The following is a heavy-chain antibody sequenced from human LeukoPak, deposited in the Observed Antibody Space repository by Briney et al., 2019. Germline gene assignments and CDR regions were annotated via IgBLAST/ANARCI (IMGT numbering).Heavy chain of an antibody. CDR2: MNPNSGNT. D-gene: IGHD3-3*01. Sequence: GASVKVSCKASGYTFTSYDINWVRQATGQGLEWMGWMNPNSGNTGYAQKFQGRVTMTRNTSISTAYMELSSLGSEDTAVYYCARGRYDFWSGYSAYYFDYWGQGTLVTVSS. CDR1: GYTFTSYD. V-gene: IGHV1-8*01. J-gene: IGHJ4*02. CDR3: ARGRYDFWSGYSAYYFDY.